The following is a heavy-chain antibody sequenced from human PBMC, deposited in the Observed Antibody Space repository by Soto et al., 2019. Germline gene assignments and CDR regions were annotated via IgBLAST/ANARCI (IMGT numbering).Heavy chain of an antibody. J-gene: IGHJ3*02. V-gene: IGHV3-74*01. Sequence: GESLKISCAASGFTFSSYWMHWVRQAPGKGLVWVSRINSDGSSTSYADSVKGRFTISRDNAKNTLYLQMNSLRAEDTAVYYCARDTDYYDSSGSNIDIWGQGTMVTVSS. CDR3: ARDTDYYDSSGSNIDI. CDR1: GFTFSSYW. CDR2: INSDGSST. D-gene: IGHD3-22*01.